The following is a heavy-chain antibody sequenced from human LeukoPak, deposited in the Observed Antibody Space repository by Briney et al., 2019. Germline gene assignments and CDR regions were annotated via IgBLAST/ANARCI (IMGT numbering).Heavy chain of an antibody. Sequence: GGSLRLSCAASGFTFYNYAIHWVRHAPGKGVEWVSLISGDGGSTYYADSMKGRFTISRDNSKNSLYLQMNSLRTEDTALYYCARDSQEFFQHWGQGTLVTVSS. CDR2: ISGDGGST. J-gene: IGHJ1*01. V-gene: IGHV3-43*02. CDR3: ARDSQEFFQH. CDR1: GFTFYNYA.